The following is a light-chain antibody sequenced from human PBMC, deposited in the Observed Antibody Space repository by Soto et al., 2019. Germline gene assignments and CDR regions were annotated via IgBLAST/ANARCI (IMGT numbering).Light chain of an antibody. Sequence: QAVVTQPASVSGSPGQSITISCTGTSSDVGGYNYVSWYQQHPGKAPKLMIYEVSNRPSGVSNRFSGSKSGNTASLTISGLQAEDEAAYYCSSYTSSSPYVFGTGTKLTVL. CDR1: SSDVGGYNY. CDR2: EVS. CDR3: SSYTSSSPYV. J-gene: IGLJ1*01. V-gene: IGLV2-14*01.